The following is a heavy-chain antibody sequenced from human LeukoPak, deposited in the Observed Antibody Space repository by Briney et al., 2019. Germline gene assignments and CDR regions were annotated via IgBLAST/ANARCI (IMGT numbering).Heavy chain of an antibody. CDR1: AFSFSNYW. CDR2: MNQDGSDK. CDR3: ARVRFGSGSSVYFDL. V-gene: IGHV3-7*01. J-gene: IGHJ4*02. D-gene: IGHD3-10*01. Sequence: GGSLRLSCVASAFSFSNYWMTWVRQAPGKGLEWVANMNQDGSDKYYLDSVKGRFTISRDNAKNSLYLQLNSLRAEDTAVYYCARVRFGSGSSVYFDLWGQGTLVTVSS.